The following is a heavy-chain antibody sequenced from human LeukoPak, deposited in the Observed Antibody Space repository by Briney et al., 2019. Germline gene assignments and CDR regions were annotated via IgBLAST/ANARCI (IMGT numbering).Heavy chain of an antibody. J-gene: IGHJ3*02. CDR1: GDSVSRNSVT. CDR3: ARRRAAFDI. V-gene: IGHV6-1*01. Sequence: SQTLSLTYAISGDSVSRNSVTWNWIRQSPSRGLEWLGRTYYRSKWSNDYAVSVKSRVTINPDTSKNQFSLQLNSVTPEDTAVYYCARRRAAFDICGQGTMVTVSS. CDR2: TYYRSKWSN.